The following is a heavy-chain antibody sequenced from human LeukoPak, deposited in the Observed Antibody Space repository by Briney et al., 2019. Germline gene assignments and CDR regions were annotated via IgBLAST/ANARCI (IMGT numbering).Heavy chain of an antibody. CDR3: ARSYGDYVKFEY. CDR1: VDSSTIYA. CDR2: IIPIFGTA. D-gene: IGHD4-17*01. Sequence: GASVKDSSKPPVDSSTIYATSTGPQAPGQGLEWMGGIIPIFGTANYAQKFQGRVTITADESTSTAYMELRSLRSEDTAVYYCARSYGDYVKFEYWGQGTLVTVSS. J-gene: IGHJ4*02. V-gene: IGHV1-69*13.